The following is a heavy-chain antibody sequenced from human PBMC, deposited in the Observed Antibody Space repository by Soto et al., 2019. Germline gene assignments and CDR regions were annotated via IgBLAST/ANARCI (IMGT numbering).Heavy chain of an antibody. V-gene: IGHV3-66*01. CDR2: IYSGGST. CDR1: GFTVSSNY. Sequence: EVQLVESGGGLVQPGGSLRLSCAASGFTVSSNYMSWVRQAPGKGLEWVSVIYSGGSTYYADSVKGRFTISRDNSKNTLSLQINSLRAEDTAVYYCARDRPTVTTTRYYYYYMDVWGKGTTVTVSS. J-gene: IGHJ6*03. D-gene: IGHD4-17*01. CDR3: ARDRPTVTTTRYYYYYMDV.